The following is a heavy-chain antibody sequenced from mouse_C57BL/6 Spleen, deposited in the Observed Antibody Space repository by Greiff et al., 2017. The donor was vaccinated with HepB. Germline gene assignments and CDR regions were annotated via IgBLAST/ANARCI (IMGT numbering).Heavy chain of an antibody. CDR1: GYAFSSSW. D-gene: IGHD6-1*01. V-gene: IGHV1-82*01. Sequence: VQLQQSGPELVKPGASVKISCKASGYAFSSSWMNWVKQRPGKGLEWIGRIYPGDGDTNYNGKFKGKATLTADKSSSTAYMQLSSLTSEDSAVYFCATTSQPAWFAYWGQGTLVTVSA. CDR2: IYPGDGDT. J-gene: IGHJ3*01. CDR3: ATTSQPAWFAY.